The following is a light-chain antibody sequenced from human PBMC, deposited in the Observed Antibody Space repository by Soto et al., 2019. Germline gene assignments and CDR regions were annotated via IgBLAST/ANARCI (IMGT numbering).Light chain of an antibody. CDR1: SSNIGAGYD. V-gene: IGLV1-40*01. Sequence: QAVVTQPPSVSGAPGQRVTISCTGSSSNIGAGYDVNWYQQLPGTAPKLLIYANSNRPSGVPDRFSGSKSGTSASLAITGLQAEDEADYYCQSYDSSLSGVFGGGTKLTVL. J-gene: IGLJ2*01. CDR3: QSYDSSLSGV. CDR2: ANS.